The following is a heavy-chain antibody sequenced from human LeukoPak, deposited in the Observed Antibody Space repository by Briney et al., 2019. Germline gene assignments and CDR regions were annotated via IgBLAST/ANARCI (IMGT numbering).Heavy chain of an antibody. V-gene: IGHV3-21*01. CDR3: ARAGVGGSSTSCDF. Sequence: EGSLRLSCAASGLTFSSYSMNWVRQAPGKGLEWVSSISSSSSYIYYADSVKGRFTISRDNAKNSLYLQMNSLRAEDTAVYYCARAGVGGSSTSCDFWGQGTLVTVSS. D-gene: IGHD2-2*01. J-gene: IGHJ4*02. CDR2: ISSSSSYI. CDR1: GLTFSSYS.